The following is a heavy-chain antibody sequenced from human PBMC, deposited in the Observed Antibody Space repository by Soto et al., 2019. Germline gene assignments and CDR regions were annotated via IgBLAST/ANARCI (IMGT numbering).Heavy chain of an antibody. Sequence: ASVNVSCKASGYTFTGYFMHWVLQAPGEGLEWMGWNNPNSGSTNYAEKFQGMVTMTRNTSISTAYMELSRLRSDDTAVYYCARAPVGGSYIDDWAPGTLVPVSS. V-gene: IGHV1-2*02. CDR3: ARAPVGGSYIDD. D-gene: IGHD1-26*01. J-gene: IGHJ4*02. CDR1: GYTFTGYF. CDR2: NNPNSGST.